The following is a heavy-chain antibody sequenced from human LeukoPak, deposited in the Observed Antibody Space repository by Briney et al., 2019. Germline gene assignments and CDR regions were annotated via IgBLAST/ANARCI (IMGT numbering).Heavy chain of an antibody. Sequence: ASVKVSCKASGGTFSSYAISWVRQATGQGLEWMRWMNPNSGNTGYAQKFQGRVTMTRNTSISTAYMELSSLRSEDTAVYYCARGGLRRSGIDYWGQGTLVTVSS. CDR3: ARGGLRRSGIDY. CDR2: MNPNSGNT. CDR1: GGTFSSYA. V-gene: IGHV1-8*02. D-gene: IGHD5-12*01. J-gene: IGHJ4*02.